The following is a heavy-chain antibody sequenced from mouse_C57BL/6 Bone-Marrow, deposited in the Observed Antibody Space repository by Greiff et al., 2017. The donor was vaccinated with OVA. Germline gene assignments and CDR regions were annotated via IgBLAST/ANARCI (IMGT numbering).Heavy chain of an antibody. Sequence: EVQLVESGGGLVKPGGSLKLSCAASGFTFSDYGMHWVRQAPEKGLEWVAYISSGSSTIYYADTVKGRFTISRDNAKNTLFLQVTSLRSEDTAMYYCARRWGFDYWGQGTTLTVSS. CDR2: ISSGSSTI. CDR3: ARRWGFDY. V-gene: IGHV5-17*01. CDR1: GFTFSDYG. J-gene: IGHJ2*01. D-gene: IGHD4-1*01.